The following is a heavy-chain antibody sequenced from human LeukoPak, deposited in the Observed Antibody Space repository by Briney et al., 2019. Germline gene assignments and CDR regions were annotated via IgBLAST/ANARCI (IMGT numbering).Heavy chain of an antibody. Sequence: GGSLRLSCAASGFTLSDYDMSWIRQVSGKGLEWLSYSSTSGRTTFYADSVKGRFTIPRDNAKHSLLLQMNSLSAEDTAVYYCARDPAFDYWGQGTLVTVSS. D-gene: IGHD2-2*01. CDR2: SSTSGRTT. CDR3: ARDPAFDY. J-gene: IGHJ4*02. V-gene: IGHV3-11*01. CDR1: GFTLSDYD.